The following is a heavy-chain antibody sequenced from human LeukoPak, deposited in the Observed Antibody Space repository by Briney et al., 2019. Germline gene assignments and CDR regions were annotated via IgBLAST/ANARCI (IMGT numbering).Heavy chain of an antibody. CDR2: IYYSGST. D-gene: IGHD4-17*01. V-gene: IGHV4-39*01. Sequence: SETLSLTCTVSGGSISSSSYYWGWIRQPPGKGLEWIGSIYYSGSTYYSPSLKSRVTISVDTSKNQFSLKLSSVTAADTAVYYCAGRDYGDWRFDYWGQGTLVTVSS. CDR3: AGRDYGDWRFDY. CDR1: GGSISSSSYY. J-gene: IGHJ4*02.